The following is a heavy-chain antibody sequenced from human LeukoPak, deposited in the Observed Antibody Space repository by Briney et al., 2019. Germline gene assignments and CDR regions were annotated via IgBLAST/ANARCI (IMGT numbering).Heavy chain of an antibody. CDR2: ITFDGGNT. V-gene: IGHV3-23*01. J-gene: IGHJ4*02. D-gene: IGHD6-19*01. Sequence: GGSLRLSCAASGFTFSHYTMSWVRQAPGKGLEWVSFITFDGGNTYYSSVKGRFTISRDNSKNTLYLQMSSLGAEDTAVYYCTRTHINGWCFDSWGQGTLVTVSS. CDR1: GFTFSHYT. CDR3: TRTHINGWCFDS.